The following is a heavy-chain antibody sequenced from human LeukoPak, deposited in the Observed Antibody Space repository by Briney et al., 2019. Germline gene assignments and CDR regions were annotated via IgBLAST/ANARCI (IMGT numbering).Heavy chain of an antibody. V-gene: IGHV3-21*01. D-gene: IGHD2-21*02. CDR3: ARGDIKLVTYAFDV. CDR2: ISSSSSYL. Sequence: GGSLRLSCAASGFTFSSYSMNWVRQAPGKGPKWVSSISSSSSYLYSAHSVKGRFTIARDNAKISLYLQMSSLRAEDMAVYYCARGDIKLVTYAFDVWGQGTMVTVSS. J-gene: IGHJ3*01. CDR1: GFTFSSYS.